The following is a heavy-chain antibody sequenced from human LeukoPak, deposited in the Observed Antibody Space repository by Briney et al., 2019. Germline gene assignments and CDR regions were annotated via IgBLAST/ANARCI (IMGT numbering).Heavy chain of an antibody. V-gene: IGHV3-23*01. Sequence: GGSLRLSCAASGFTFSSYAMSWVRQAPGKGLEWVSAISGSGGSTYYADSVKGRFTISRDNSKNTLYLQMNSLRAEDTAVYYCAKDYRSRSYYVPAFDYWGQGTLVTVSS. J-gene: IGHJ4*02. CDR1: GFTFSSYA. CDR3: AKDYRSRSYYVPAFDY. CDR2: ISGSGGST. D-gene: IGHD1-26*01.